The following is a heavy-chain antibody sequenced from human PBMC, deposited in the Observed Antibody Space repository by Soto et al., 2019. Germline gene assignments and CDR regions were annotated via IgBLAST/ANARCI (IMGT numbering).Heavy chain of an antibody. CDR1: GGSISSSSYY. J-gene: IGHJ6*02. Sequence: SETLSLTCTVSGGSISSSSYYWGWIRQPPGKGLEWIGSIYYSGSTYYNPSLKSRVTISVDTSKNQFSLKLSSVTAADTAVYYCASHYYGSGRPIYYYYGMDVWGQGTTVTVSS. D-gene: IGHD3-10*01. CDR2: IYYSGST. V-gene: IGHV4-39*01. CDR3: ASHYYGSGRPIYYYYGMDV.